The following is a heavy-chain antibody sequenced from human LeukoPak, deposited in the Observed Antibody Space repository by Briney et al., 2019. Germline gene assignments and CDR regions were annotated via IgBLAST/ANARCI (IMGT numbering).Heavy chain of an antibody. V-gene: IGHV3-23*01. CDR2: IFRGGST. CDR1: GFTFSSYA. Sequence: PGGSLRLSFAASGFTFSSYAMTWVRRAQGRGLGGVSVIFRGGSTYYAESVKGRFTISRDKSKNTLYLQMNSLRAEDTAVYYCAKEQDIVVVVAAFYYWGQGTLVTVSS. CDR3: AKEQDIVVVVAAFYY. J-gene: IGHJ4*02. D-gene: IGHD2-15*01.